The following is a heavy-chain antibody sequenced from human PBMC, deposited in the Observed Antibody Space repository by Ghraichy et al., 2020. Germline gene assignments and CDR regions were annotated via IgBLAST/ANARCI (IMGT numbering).Heavy chain of an antibody. CDR1: GGAVSSGSYY. V-gene: IGHV4-61*01. D-gene: IGHD1-26*01. CDR2: IYYSGST. J-gene: IGHJ4*02. Sequence: SETLSLTCTVSGGAVSSGSYYWTWIRQPPGKRLEWIGYIYYSGSTNYNPSLKSRVTISVDTSKNQFSLRLSSVTAADAAVYYCARDVTPSGSYHHFDYWGQGTLVTVSS. CDR3: ARDVTPSGSYHHFDY.